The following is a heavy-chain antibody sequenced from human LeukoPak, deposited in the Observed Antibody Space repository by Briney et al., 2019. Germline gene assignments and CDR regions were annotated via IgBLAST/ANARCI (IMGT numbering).Heavy chain of an antibody. CDR2: ILYDGSNE. CDR1: GFTFSSHG. CDR3: ARADFTAVDI. Sequence: GGSLRLSCAASGFTFSSHGMHWVRQAPGMGLEWVALILYDGSNEYYADSVQGRFTISRDSSRNTLYLQMNSLRAEDTAVYYCARADFTAVDIWGQGTMVTVSS. J-gene: IGHJ3*02. V-gene: IGHV3-30*03. D-gene: IGHD3/OR15-3a*01.